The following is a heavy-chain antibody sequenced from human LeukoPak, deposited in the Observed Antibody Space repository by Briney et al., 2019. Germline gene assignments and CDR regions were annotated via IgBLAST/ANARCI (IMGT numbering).Heavy chain of an antibody. CDR3: ARVYNPLVYYMDV. Sequence: PSETLSLTCTVSGGSISSYYWSWIRQPPGKGLEWVGYIYYSGSTNYNPSLKSRVTISVDTSKNQFSLKLSSVTAADTAVYCCARVYNPLVYYMDVWGKGTTVTVSS. J-gene: IGHJ6*03. V-gene: IGHV4-59*01. CDR1: GGSISSYY. D-gene: IGHD1-1*01. CDR2: IYYSGST.